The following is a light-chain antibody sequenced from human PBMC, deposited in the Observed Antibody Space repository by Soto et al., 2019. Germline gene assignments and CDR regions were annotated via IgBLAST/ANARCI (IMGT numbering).Light chain of an antibody. CDR1: QSAGNNF. CDR3: HQYGTSPQT. CDR2: DAS. J-gene: IGKJ1*01. V-gene: IGKV3-20*01. Sequence: EIVLTQSPDTLSLSPGERATLSCRASQSAGNNFLAWYQQKPGQAPTLLIYDASSRASGLPDRFSGSGSETAFTLTVSRLELEDFAVYFCHQYGTSPQTFGQGTKVDIK.